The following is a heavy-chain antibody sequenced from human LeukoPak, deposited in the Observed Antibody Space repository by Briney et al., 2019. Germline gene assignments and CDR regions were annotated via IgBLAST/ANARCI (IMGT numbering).Heavy chain of an antibody. Sequence: GESLKISCKGSGYSFTSYWIGWVRQMPGKGLEWMGIIYPGDSDTRYSPSFQGQVTISADKSISTAYLQWSSLKASDAAMYYCTRSVLGSSSLFDYWGQGTLVTVSS. CDR3: TRSVLGSSSLFDY. CDR1: GYSFTSYW. D-gene: IGHD6-6*01. CDR2: IYPGDSDT. J-gene: IGHJ4*02. V-gene: IGHV5-51*01.